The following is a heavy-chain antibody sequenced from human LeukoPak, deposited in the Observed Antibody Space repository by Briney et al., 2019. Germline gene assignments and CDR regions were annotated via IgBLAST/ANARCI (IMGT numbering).Heavy chain of an antibody. J-gene: IGHJ4*02. D-gene: IGHD2-2*01. V-gene: IGHV3-30*18. CDR2: ISYDGSNK. CDR3: AKGSLRGTAAAIDY. Sequence: SGGSLRLSCAASGFTFSSYAMSWVRQAPGKGLEWVAVISYDGSNKYYADSVKGRFTISRDNSKNTLYLQMDSLRTEDTAVYYCAKGSLRGTAAAIDYWGQGTLVTVSS. CDR1: GFTFSSYA.